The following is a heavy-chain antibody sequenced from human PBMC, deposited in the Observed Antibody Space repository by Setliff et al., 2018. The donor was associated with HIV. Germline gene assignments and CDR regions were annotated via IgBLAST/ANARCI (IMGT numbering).Heavy chain of an antibody. CDR2: IKPSGGST. Sequence: ASVKVSCKASGYTFTSYYIHWVRQAPGQGLEWMGIIKPSGGSTNYARKFQGRVTMTRDTSTSTVYMELSSLRSEDTAVYYCVRDGEYLDYYDSSGHPEYYLDYWGQGTLVTVSS. CDR3: VRDGEYLDYYDSSGHPEYYLDY. V-gene: IGHV1-46*01. J-gene: IGHJ4*02. CDR1: GYTFTSYY. D-gene: IGHD3-22*01.